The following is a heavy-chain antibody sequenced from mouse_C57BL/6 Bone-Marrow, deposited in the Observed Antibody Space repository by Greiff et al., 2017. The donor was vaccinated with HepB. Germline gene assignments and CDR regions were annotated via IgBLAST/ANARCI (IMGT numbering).Heavy chain of an antibody. V-gene: IGHV5-4*01. CDR2: ISDGGSYT. D-gene: IGHD1-1*01. Sequence: EVMLVESGGGLVKPGGSLKLSCAASGFTFSSYAMSWVRQTPEKRMEWVATISDGGSYTYYPDNVKGRFTISRDNAKNNLYLQMRHLKSEDTAMYYCARDKGDGSSQGDPMDYWGQGTSVTVSS. CDR3: ARDKGDGSSQGDPMDY. J-gene: IGHJ4*01. CDR1: GFTFSSYA.